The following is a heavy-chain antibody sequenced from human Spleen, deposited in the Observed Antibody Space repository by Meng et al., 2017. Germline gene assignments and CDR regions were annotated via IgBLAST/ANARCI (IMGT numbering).Heavy chain of an antibody. CDR3: AKVSEGVGAHWGGMDV. CDR1: GFTFSSYA. CDR2: ISYDGSNK. J-gene: IGHJ6*02. Sequence: GESLKISCAASGFTFSSYAMHWVRQAPGKGLEWVAVISYDGSNKYYADSVKGRFTISRDNSKNTLYLQMNSLRAEDTAVYYCAKVSEGVGAHWGGMDVWGQGTTVTVSS. V-gene: IGHV3-30*01. D-gene: IGHD1-26*01.